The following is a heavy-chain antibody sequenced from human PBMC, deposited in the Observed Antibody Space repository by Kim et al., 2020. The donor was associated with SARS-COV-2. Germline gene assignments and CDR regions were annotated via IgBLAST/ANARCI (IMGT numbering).Heavy chain of an antibody. V-gene: IGHV3-30*18. CDR3: AKDFSRTAMVLDY. J-gene: IGHJ4*02. Sequence: GGSLRLSCAASGFTFSSYGMHWVRQAPGKGLEWVAVISYDGSNKYYADSVKGRFTISRDNSKNTLYLQMNSLRAEDTAVYYCAKDFSRTAMVLDYWGQGTLVTVSS. CDR2: ISYDGSNK. CDR1: GFTFSSYG. D-gene: IGHD5-18*01.